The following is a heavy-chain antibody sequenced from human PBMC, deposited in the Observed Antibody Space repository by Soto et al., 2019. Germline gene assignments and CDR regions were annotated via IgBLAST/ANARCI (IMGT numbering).Heavy chain of an antibody. J-gene: IGHJ4*02. CDR1: GGSISSSNFY. CDR2: VYYSGNT. D-gene: IGHD3-16*01. Sequence: QLQLQESGPGLVKPSETLSLTCTVSGGSISSSNFYWGWIRQPPGKGLEWIGNVYYSGNTYCNPSLKGRVTISVDPSKNHFSLKLSSVTAADTAVYYCARLGGLVDYWGQGTLVTVSS. CDR3: ARLGGLVDY. V-gene: IGHV4-39*02.